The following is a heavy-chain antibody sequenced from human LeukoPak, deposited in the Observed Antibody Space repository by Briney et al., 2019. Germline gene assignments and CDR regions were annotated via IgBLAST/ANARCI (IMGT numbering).Heavy chain of an antibody. CDR3: ARDATYYYDSSGYPDAFDI. CDR1: GYTFTSYG. J-gene: IGHJ3*02. Sequence: PGASVKVSCKASGYTFTSYGISWVRQAPGQGLEWMGWISAYNGNTTYAQKLQGIVTMTTDTSTSTAYMELRSLRSDDTAVYYCARDATYYYDSSGYPDAFDIWGQGTMATVSS. D-gene: IGHD3-22*01. V-gene: IGHV1-18*01. CDR2: ISAYNGNT.